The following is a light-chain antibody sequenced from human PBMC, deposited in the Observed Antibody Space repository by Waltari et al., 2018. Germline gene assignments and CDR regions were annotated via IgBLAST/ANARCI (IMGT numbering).Light chain of an antibody. CDR2: EGT. Sequence: QSALTQPPSASGSPGQSVTISCTGTRSAFGGYNYVSWYQHHPGKAPKVIIYEGTKRPSGVPDRFSASRFGNTASLTVSGLQAEDEADYYCSSYAGNPVFGGGTKLTVL. CDR3: SSYAGNPV. CDR1: RSAFGGYNY. J-gene: IGLJ3*02. V-gene: IGLV2-8*01.